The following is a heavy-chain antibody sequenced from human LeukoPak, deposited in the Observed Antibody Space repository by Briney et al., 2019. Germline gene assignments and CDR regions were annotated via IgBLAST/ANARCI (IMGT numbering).Heavy chain of an antibody. J-gene: IGHJ4*02. CDR2: ISGSGVST. Sequence: GGSLRLSCAASGFTFRTSGMSWVRQAPGKGLEWVSAISGSGVSTYYADSVKGRFTISRDNSKNTLYLQMNSLRAEDTAVYYCAKDRLRLGELSLSLFDYWGQGTLVTVSS. CDR1: GFTFRTSG. CDR3: AKDRLRLGELSLSLFDY. D-gene: IGHD3-16*02. V-gene: IGHV3-23*01.